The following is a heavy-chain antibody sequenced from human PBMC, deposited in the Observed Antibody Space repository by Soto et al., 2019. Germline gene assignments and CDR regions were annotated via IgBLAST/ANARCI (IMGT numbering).Heavy chain of an antibody. CDR2: INQDARKR. Sequence: GGSLRLSCAASGITFSAYWMSWVRQAPGKGLEWVANINQDARKRSYVDSVKGRFTISRDNAKNSLYLQMNSLRGEDTAVYYCASEFAAEASDYWGQGTLVTVSS. CDR1: GITFSAYW. J-gene: IGHJ4*02. D-gene: IGHD2-15*01. V-gene: IGHV3-7*01. CDR3: ASEFAAEASDY.